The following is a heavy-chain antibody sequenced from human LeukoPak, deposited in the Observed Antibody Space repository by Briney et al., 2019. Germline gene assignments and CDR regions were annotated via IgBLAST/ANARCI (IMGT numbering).Heavy chain of an antibody. CDR3: AKVDSSSWGIPDY. J-gene: IGHJ4*02. V-gene: IGHV3-30*02. CDR2: IRNDGTTK. D-gene: IGHD3-22*01. CDR1: GFTFRSFG. Sequence: PGGSLRLSCAASGFTFRSFGMHWVRQAPGKGLEWVTFIRNDGTTKYYADSVKGRFTISRDNSKNTLYLQMNSLRDEDTGVFYCAKVDSSSWGIPDYWGQGTPVTVSS.